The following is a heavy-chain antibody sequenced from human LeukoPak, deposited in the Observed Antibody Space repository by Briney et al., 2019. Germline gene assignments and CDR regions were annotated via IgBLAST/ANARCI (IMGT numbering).Heavy chain of an antibody. CDR2: ISYDGSNK. CDR1: GFTFSSYG. Sequence: GGSLRLSCAASGFTFSSYGMHWVRQAPGKGLEWVAVISYDGSNKYFADSVKGRFTISRDNSKNTLYLQMNSLRAEDTAVYYCAKLGKTENHYGSGRFSYYYYMDVWGKGTTVTISS. J-gene: IGHJ6*03. V-gene: IGHV3-30*18. D-gene: IGHD3-10*01. CDR3: AKLGKTENHYGSGRFSYYYYMDV.